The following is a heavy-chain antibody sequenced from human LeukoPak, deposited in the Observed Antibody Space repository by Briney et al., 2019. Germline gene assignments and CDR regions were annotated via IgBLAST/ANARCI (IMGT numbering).Heavy chain of an antibody. D-gene: IGHD2-15*01. CDR2: ISAYNGNT. CDR3: ARERMRYCSGGSCYVYFQH. CDR1: GYTFTSYG. Sequence: ASVKVSCKASGYTFTSYGISRVRQAPGQGLEGMGWISAYNGNTNYAQKLQGRVTMTTDTSTSTAYMELRSLRSDDTAVYYCARERMRYCSGGSCYVYFQHWGQGTLVTVSS. V-gene: IGHV1-18*01. J-gene: IGHJ1*01.